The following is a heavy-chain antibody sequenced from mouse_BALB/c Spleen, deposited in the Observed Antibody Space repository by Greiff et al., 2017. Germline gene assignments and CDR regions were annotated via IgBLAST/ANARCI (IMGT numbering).Heavy chain of an antibody. CDR3: GKGGYGNSYAMDY. V-gene: IGHV1-37*01. Sequence: VQLQQSGPELVKPGASVKISCKASGYSFTGYFMNWVKQSHGKSLEWIGRINPYNGDTFYNQKFKGKATLTVDKSSTTAHMELLSLTSEDSAVYYCGKGGYGNSYAMDYWGQGTSVTVAS. J-gene: IGHJ4*01. D-gene: IGHD2-10*02. CDR2: INPYNGDT. CDR1: GYSFTGYF.